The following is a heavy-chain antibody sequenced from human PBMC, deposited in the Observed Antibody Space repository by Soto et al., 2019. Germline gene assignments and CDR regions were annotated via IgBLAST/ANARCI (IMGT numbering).Heavy chain of an antibody. CDR3: ARSHGSSTSLEIYYSYYYGMDV. J-gene: IGHJ6*02. V-gene: IGHV1-69*01. Sequence: VQLVQSGAEVKKPGYSVKVSCKASGGNFSSYAISWVRQAPGQGGEWMGGIIPISDTTNHAQKFQGRVTTPADQSTSTAYMELSSLRSEDTAVYYCARSHGSSTSLEIYYSYYYGMDVWGQGTTVTVSS. CDR2: IIPISDTT. CDR1: GGNFSSYA. D-gene: IGHD2-2*01.